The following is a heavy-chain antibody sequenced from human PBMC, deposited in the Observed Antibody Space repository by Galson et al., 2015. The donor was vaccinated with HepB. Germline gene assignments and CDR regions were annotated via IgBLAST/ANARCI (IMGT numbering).Heavy chain of an antibody. V-gene: IGHV1-69*17. CDR1: GGTFSSYA. D-gene: IGHD4-11*01. J-gene: IGHJ2*01. Sequence: SCKASGGTFSSYAISWVRQAPGQGLAWMGGIIPIFGIANYAQKFQGRVTITADKSTSTAYMELSSLRSEDTAVYYCARDGGGSMTTMTTAWYFDLWGRGTLVTVS. CDR3: ARDGGGSMTTMTTAWYFDL. CDR2: IIPIFGIA.